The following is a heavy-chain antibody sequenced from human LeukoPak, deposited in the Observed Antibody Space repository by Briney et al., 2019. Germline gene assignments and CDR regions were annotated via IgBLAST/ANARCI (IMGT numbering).Heavy chain of an antibody. J-gene: IGHJ3*02. CDR2: ISDGGTRT. D-gene: IGHD3-10*01. Sequence: QPGGSLRLSCAASGFTFSSYLMHWVRQAPGKGLDGVSAISDGGTRTYYADSVKGRFTISRDNSKNTLYLQMHSLTAEDTALYYCAKIMVREDDAFDIWGQGTMVTVSS. V-gene: IGHV3-23*01. CDR1: GFTFSSYL. CDR3: AKIMVREDDAFDI.